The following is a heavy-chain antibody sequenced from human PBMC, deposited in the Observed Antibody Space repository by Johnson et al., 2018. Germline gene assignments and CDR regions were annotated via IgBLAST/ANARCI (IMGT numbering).Heavy chain of an antibody. CDR2: ISYDGRKK. J-gene: IGHJ6*02. Sequence: QVQLVQSGGGVVQPGRSLRLSCVVFGFTFSSYDIHWVRQAPGKGLEWVAVISYDGRKKDYVDSVKGRFTISRDNSKNTLYLQMNRLRADDTAVYYCARSRGPLVYYSDMDVWGQGTTVTVSS. CDR1: GFTFSSYD. V-gene: IGHV3-30*03. CDR3: ARSRGPLVYYSDMDV. D-gene: IGHD3-16*01.